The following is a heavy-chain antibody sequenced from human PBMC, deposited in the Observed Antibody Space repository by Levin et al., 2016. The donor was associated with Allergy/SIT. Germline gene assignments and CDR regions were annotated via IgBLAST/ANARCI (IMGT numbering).Heavy chain of an antibody. D-gene: IGHD4-17*01. CDR1: GDSISSRSYY. V-gene: IGHV4-39*07. Sequence: GSLRLSCTVSGDSISSRSYYWGWIRQPPGKGLEWIGAIHDSGSTYYNPSLKSRVTISLDTSKNQFSLKLSSVTAADTAVYYCARGGDDYGRNWFGPWGQGTLVTVSS. J-gene: IGHJ5*02. CDR2: IHDSGST. CDR3: ARGGDDYGRNWFGP.